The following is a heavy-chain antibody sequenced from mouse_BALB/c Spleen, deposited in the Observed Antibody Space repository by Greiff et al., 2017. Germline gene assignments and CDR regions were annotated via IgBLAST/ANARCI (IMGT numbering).Heavy chain of an antibody. J-gene: IGHJ4*01. Sequence: EVQGVESGGGLVKPGGSLKLSCAASGFTFSSYAMSWVRQSPEKRLEWVAEISSGGSYTYYPDTVTGRFTISRDNAKNTLYLEMSSLRSEDTAMYYCARLITTATNYAMDYWGQGTSVTVSS. CDR1: GFTFSSYA. D-gene: IGHD1-2*01. CDR2: ISSGGSYT. V-gene: IGHV5-9-4*01. CDR3: ARLITTATNYAMDY.